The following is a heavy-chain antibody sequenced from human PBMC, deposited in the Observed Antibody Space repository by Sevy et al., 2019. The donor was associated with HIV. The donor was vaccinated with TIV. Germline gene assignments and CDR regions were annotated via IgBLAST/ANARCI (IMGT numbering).Heavy chain of an antibody. CDR1: GGTFSSYA. Sequence: ASVKVSCKASGGTFSSYAIRWVRQAPGQGLEWMGGIIPIFGTANYAQKFQGRVTITADKSTSTAYMELSSLRSEDTAVYYCARGGGCSGGSCYSTYYYYMDVWGKGTTVTVSS. D-gene: IGHD2-15*01. CDR3: ARGGGCSGGSCYSTYYYYMDV. V-gene: IGHV1-69*06. CDR2: IIPIFGTA. J-gene: IGHJ6*03.